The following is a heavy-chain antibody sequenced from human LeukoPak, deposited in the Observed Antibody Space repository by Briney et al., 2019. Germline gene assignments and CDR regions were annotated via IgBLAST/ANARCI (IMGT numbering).Heavy chain of an antibody. CDR3: ARAPIPYDRSRTDYRFDP. CDR2: IYYSGST. J-gene: IGHJ5*02. Sequence: SETLSLTCSVCDGSIISYYWSWIRQPPGKGLEWIGYIYYSGSTNYNPSLKSRVTISLDTSKSQFSLKLTSVTAADTAVYYCARAPIPYDRSRTDYRFDPWGQGTLVTVAS. V-gene: IGHV4-59*01. CDR1: DGSIISYY. D-gene: IGHD3-16*01.